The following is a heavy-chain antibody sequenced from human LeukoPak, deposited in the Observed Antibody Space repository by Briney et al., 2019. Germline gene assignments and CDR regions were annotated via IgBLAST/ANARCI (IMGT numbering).Heavy chain of an antibody. CDR3: ARGPHPYSSGWYHFDY. CDR1: GFTFSSYE. J-gene: IGHJ4*02. D-gene: IGHD6-19*01. V-gene: IGHV3-48*03. Sequence: PGGTLRLSCAASGFTFSSYEMNRVRQAPGKGLEWVSYTSSSGSTIYYADSVRGRFTISRDNARNSLYLQMNSLRGEDTAVYYCARGPHPYSSGWYHFDYWGQGTLVTVSS. CDR2: TSSSGSTI.